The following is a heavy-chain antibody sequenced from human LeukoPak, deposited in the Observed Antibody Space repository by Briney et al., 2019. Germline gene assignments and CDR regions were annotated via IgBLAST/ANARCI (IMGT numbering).Heavy chain of an antibody. V-gene: IGHV3-23*01. CDR1: GFSFSNYG. CDR3: ARQHTAWYVDY. Sequence: GGSLRLSCAASGFSFSNYGMSWVRQAAGKGLEWVSGVSASGASTYSEDSVKGRFIISRDNSKNTVFLQMNSLRAEDTAVYYCARQHTAWYVDYWGQGILVTVSS. D-gene: IGHD1-1*01. J-gene: IGHJ4*02. CDR2: VSASGAST.